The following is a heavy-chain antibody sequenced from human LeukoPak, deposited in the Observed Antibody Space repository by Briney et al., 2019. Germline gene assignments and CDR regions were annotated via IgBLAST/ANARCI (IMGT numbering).Heavy chain of an antibody. V-gene: IGHV1-18*01. CDR3: ARGQGVVVPGAFDI. D-gene: IGHD2-15*01. J-gene: IGHJ3*02. CDR1: GYTFTSYG. CDR2: ISAYNGNT. Sequence: GASVKVSCKASGYTFTSYGISWVRQAPGQGLEWMVWISAYNGNTNYAQKLQGRVTMTTDTSTSTAYMELRSLRSDDTAVYYCARGQGVVVPGAFDIWGQGTMVTVSS.